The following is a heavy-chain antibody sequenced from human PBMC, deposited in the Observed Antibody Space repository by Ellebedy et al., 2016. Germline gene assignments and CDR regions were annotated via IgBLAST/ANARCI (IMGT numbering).Heavy chain of an antibody. J-gene: IGHJ4*02. CDR1: GYSFTSYW. D-gene: IGHD3-3*01. CDR2: IYPGDSDT. CDR3: ARHPHDFWSEHDY. V-gene: IGHV5-51*01. Sequence: GESLKISXKGSGYSFTSYWIGWVRQMPGKGLEWMGIIYPGDSDTRYSPSFQGQVTISADKSISTAYLQWSSLKASDTAMYYCARHPHDFWSEHDYWGQGTLVTVSS.